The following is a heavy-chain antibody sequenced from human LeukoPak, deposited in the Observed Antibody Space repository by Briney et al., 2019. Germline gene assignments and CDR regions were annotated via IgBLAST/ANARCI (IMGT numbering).Heavy chain of an antibody. CDR3: ASRFGSGSSLNWFDP. Sequence: PSETLSLTCTVSGGSISSSSYYWSWIRQPPGKGLEWIGSIYYGGSTYYNPSLKSRVTISVDTSKNQFSLNLSSVTAADTAVYYCASRFGSGSSLNWFDPWGQGTLVTVSS. CDR1: GGSISSSSYY. CDR2: IYYGGST. V-gene: IGHV4-39*01. J-gene: IGHJ5*02. D-gene: IGHD3-10*01.